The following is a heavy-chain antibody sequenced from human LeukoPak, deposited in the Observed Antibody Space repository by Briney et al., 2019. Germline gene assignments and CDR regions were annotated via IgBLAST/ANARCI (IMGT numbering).Heavy chain of an antibody. CDR1: GYTFVGYY. Sequence: ASVKVSCKASGYTFVGYYLHWVRQAPGQGLEWMAWIDPYTGNTHYAQKFQGRITVTRDTSVSTTYMELSWLASDDTARYYCAREYSASEHWGQGTLVTVSS. V-gene: IGHV1-2*02. D-gene: IGHD5-12*01. CDR3: AREYSASEH. CDR2: IDPYTGNT. J-gene: IGHJ4*02.